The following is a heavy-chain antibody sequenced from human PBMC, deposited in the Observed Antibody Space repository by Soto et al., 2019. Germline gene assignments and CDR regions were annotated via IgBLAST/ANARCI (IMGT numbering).Heavy chain of an antibody. Sequence: TGGSLRLSCAASGFNFNVSGVHWVRQASGKGLEWVGRIRSKSNNYATVYAESVKGRFTISRDDSKNTAYLHMNSLKAEDTAVYYCNRNDLTRRNRFPWFDTWGQGTLVTVSS. CDR3: NRNDLTRRNRFPWFDT. V-gene: IGHV3-73*01. J-gene: IGHJ5*02. CDR2: IRSKSNNYAT. D-gene: IGHD3-10*01. CDR1: GFNFNVSG.